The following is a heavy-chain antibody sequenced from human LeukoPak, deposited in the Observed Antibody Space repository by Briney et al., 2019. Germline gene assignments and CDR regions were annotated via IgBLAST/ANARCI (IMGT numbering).Heavy chain of an antibody. Sequence: PGGSLRLSCAASGFTFSSYSMNWVRQAPGKGLEWVSYISSSSSTIYYADSVKGRFTISRDNAKNSLYLQMNSLRAEDTAVYYCARDRSSTAAAGEVDYFDYWGQGTLVTVSS. J-gene: IGHJ4*02. CDR1: GFTFSSYS. V-gene: IGHV3-48*04. CDR2: ISSSSSTI. CDR3: ARDRSSTAAAGEVDYFDY. D-gene: IGHD6-13*01.